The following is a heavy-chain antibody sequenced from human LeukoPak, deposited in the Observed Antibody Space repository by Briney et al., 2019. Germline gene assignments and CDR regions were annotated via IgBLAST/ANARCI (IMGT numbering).Heavy chain of an antibody. D-gene: IGHD4-23*01. V-gene: IGHV1-46*01. Sequence: ASVKVSCKASGYTFTSYYMHWVRQAPGQGLEWMGIINPSGGSTSYAQKFQGRVTMTEDTSTDTAYMELSSLRSEDTAVYYCATSRVVTQPYYYYYMDVWGKGTTVTVSS. J-gene: IGHJ6*03. CDR2: INPSGGST. CDR3: ATSRVVTQPYYYYYMDV. CDR1: GYTFTSYY.